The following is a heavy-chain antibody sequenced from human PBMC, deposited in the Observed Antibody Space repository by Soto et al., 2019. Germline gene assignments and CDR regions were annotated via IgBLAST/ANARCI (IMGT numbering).Heavy chain of an antibody. CDR3: ARRLARGVIGWFDP. D-gene: IGHD3-10*01. J-gene: IGHJ5*02. CDR1: GASITSGTYY. V-gene: IGHV4-39*02. Sequence: KPSETLSLTCTVSGASITSGTYYWGWIRQPPGKGLDWIGSLYFTGRTYYSPSLKSRVTISVDTSKNHFSLNLTPVTAADTAVYYCARRLARGVIGWFDPWGQGTLVTVSS. CDR2: LYFTGRT.